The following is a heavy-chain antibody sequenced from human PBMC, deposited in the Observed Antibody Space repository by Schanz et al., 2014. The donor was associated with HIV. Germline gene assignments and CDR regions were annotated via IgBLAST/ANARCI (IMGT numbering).Heavy chain of an antibody. CDR3: AKPEYDSSGNSQTHFDY. Sequence: VQLVESGGGLVKPGGSLRLSCAASGFTFSDYYISWIRQAPGKGLEWVSTISASGGSTYYADSVLARFTISRDNSKNTLSLQMTALRTEDTAIYYCAKPEYDSSGNSQTHFDYWGQGTLVSVSS. V-gene: IGHV3-23*04. CDR1: GFTFSDYY. D-gene: IGHD3-22*01. J-gene: IGHJ4*02. CDR2: ISASGGST.